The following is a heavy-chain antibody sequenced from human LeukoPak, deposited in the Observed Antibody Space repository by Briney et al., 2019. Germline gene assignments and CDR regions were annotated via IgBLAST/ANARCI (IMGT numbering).Heavy chain of an antibody. D-gene: IGHD3-16*01. Sequence: SVKVSCKASGGTFSSYAISWVRQAPGQGLEWMGGIIPIFGTANYAQKFQGRVTITADKSTNTAYMELSSLRSEDTAVYYCAQGKVITSSFSYWGQGTLVTVSS. CDR2: IIPIFGTA. CDR3: AQGKVITSSFSY. J-gene: IGHJ4*02. V-gene: IGHV1-69*06. CDR1: GGTFSSYA.